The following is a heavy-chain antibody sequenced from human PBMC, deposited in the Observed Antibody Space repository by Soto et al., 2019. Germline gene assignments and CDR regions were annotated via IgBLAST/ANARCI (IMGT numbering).Heavy chain of an antibody. CDR3: ARGGGYDSFDF. CDR2: INHIGRT. Sequence: SETLSLTCAVYGGSFSGYYWSWIRQPPGKGLEWLGEINHIGRTYYNPSLKSRVTLSIDTTRNQFSLNLSSMTAADKAVYYCARGGGYDSFDFWGQGIQVTVSS. D-gene: IGHD5-12*01. CDR1: GGSFSGYY. V-gene: IGHV4-34*01. J-gene: IGHJ4*02.